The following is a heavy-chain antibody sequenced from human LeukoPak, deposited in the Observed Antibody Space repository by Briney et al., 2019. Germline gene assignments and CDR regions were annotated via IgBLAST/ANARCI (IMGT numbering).Heavy chain of an antibody. Sequence: ASVKVSCKASGYTFTGYYMHWVRQAPGQGLEGMGWINPNSGGTNYAQKLQGRVTMSRDTTISTDYMELSRLRSDDTAVYYWARERGRTGVVVVPAATFDPWGQGTLVTVSS. CDR3: ARERGRTGVVVVPAATFDP. D-gene: IGHD2-2*01. J-gene: IGHJ5*02. V-gene: IGHV1-2*02. CDR1: GYTFTGYY. CDR2: INPNSGGT.